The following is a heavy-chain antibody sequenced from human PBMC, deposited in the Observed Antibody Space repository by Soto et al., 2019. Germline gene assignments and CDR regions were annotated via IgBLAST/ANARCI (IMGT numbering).Heavy chain of an antibody. D-gene: IGHD3-16*01. J-gene: IGHJ4*02. V-gene: IGHV3-30-3*01. Sequence: QVQLVESGGGVIQPGRSLRLSCAASGFSFSNYVLHWVRQAPGKGLEWVAVMSSDGGNKFYTDSVKGRFTISRDNSKNSLYLQMNSLRTEDTAVYFCARGGEGPFFDNWGQGTLVSVSS. CDR1: GFSFSNYV. CDR3: ARGGEGPFFDN. CDR2: MSSDGGNK.